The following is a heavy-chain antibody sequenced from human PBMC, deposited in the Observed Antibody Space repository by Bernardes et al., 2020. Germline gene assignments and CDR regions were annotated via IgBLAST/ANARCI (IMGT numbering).Heavy chain of an antibody. CDR3: AKNSAPYYGDFDY. D-gene: IGHD4-17*01. CDR2: ISDSGETT. J-gene: IGHJ4*02. CDR1: GFTFSNFA. V-gene: IGHV3-23*01. Sequence: GGSLRLSRAASGFTFSNFAMSWVRRAPGRGLEWVSSISDSGETTYYPDSVKGRVTISRDNFKKTLFLQMNSLTVEDTAVYYCAKNSAPYYGDFDYWGQGTLVTVSS.